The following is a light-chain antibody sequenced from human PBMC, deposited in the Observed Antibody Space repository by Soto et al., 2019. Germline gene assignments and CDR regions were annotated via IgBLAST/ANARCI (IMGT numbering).Light chain of an antibody. CDR1: QSVSSY. Sequence: EIVLTQSPGTLSLSPGEIATLSFSASQSVSSYLAWYQQKPGQAPRLLISGASTRAAGISDRFRGSGSGTEFTLTISSLRSEDSAIYYCQQYFEWPPMTFGQGTKVDIK. CDR3: QQYFEWPPMT. J-gene: IGKJ1*01. CDR2: GAS. V-gene: IGKV3-15*01.